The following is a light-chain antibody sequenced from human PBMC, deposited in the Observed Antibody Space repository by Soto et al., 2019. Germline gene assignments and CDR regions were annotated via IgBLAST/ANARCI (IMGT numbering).Light chain of an antibody. CDR2: SNN. J-gene: IGLJ1*01. CDR1: SSNIGSNY. V-gene: IGLV1-47*02. Sequence: QSVLTQPPSASGTPGQRVTISCSGSSSNIGSNYVYCYQQLPGTAPKLLIYSNNQRPSGVPDRFSGSKSGTSASLAISGLRSEDEADYYCAAWDDSLSGDVFGTGTKVTVL. CDR3: AAWDDSLSGDV.